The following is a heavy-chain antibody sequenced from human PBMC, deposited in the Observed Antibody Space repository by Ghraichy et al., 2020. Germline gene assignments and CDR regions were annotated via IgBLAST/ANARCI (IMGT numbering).Heavy chain of an antibody. CDR1: GFSLGTSGVG. CDR3: AHRTIMAYCSSTGGNGNGFDP. Sequence: SGPTLVKPTQTLTLTCTVSGFSLGTSGVGVGWIRQPPGKALEWLALIYWDDDKRYSPSLKNRLTITKDTSKNQVVLTMTNMDPVDTATYYCAHRTIMAYCSSTGGNGNGFDPGGKGTRFTVSS. V-gene: IGHV2-5*02. D-gene: IGHD2-2*01. CDR2: IYWDDDK. J-gene: IGHJ5*02.